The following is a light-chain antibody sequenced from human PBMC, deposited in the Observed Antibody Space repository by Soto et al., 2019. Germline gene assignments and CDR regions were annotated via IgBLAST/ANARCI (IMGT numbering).Light chain of an antibody. CDR3: CSYSGSPRYV. CDR1: SSDVGGYNY. CDR2: DVS. V-gene: IGLV2-11*01. Sequence: QSALTQPRSVSGSPGQSVTISCTGTSSDVGGYNYVSWYQQHPGKAPKVMIYDVSERPSGVPDRFSGSKSGNTASLTIYGLQAEYEADYYCCSYSGSPRYVFGTGTKVTVL. J-gene: IGLJ1*01.